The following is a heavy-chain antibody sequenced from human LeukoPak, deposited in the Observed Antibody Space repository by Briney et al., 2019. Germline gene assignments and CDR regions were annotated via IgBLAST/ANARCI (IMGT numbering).Heavy chain of an antibody. D-gene: IGHD1-26*01. CDR3: VRAEMYSWNYFDY. CDR1: GFSVSSNY. CDR2: VYRNNVT. V-gene: IGHV3-53*01. Sequence: GGSLRLSCAASGFSVSSNYMSWVRQAPGKGLEWISVVYRNNVTHHADSVKGRFTISRDTSKNMLYLQMNSLRDEDTAVYYCVRAEMYSWNYFDYWGQGTLVTVSS. J-gene: IGHJ4*02.